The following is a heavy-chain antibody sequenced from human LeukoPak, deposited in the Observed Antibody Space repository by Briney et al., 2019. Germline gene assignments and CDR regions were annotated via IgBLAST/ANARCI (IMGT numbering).Heavy chain of an antibody. Sequence: GGSLRLSCAASGFTFSSYSMNWVRQAPGKGLEWVSSISGSSSYINYADSVKGRFTISRDNAQNSLFLQLNSLRAEDTAVYYCARDPYSSGGYKDAFDIWGQGTMVTVSS. D-gene: IGHD6-19*01. V-gene: IGHV3-21*01. CDR3: ARDPYSSGGYKDAFDI. J-gene: IGHJ3*02. CDR1: GFTFSSYS. CDR2: ISGSSSYI.